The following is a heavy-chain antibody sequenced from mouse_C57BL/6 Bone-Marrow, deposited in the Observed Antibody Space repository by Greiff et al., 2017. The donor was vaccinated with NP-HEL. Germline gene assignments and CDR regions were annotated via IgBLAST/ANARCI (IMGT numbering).Heavy chain of an antibody. D-gene: IGHD1-1*01. CDR3: ARDGGSRYYFDY. V-gene: IGHV5-4*01. J-gene: IGHJ2*01. Sequence: EVKVEESGGGLVKPGGSLKLSCAASGFTFSSYAMSWVRQTPEKRLEWVATISDGGSYTYYPDNVKGRFTISRDNAKNNLYLQMSHLKSEDTAMYYCARDGGSRYYFDYWGQGTTLTVSS. CDR1: GFTFSSYA. CDR2: ISDGGSYT.